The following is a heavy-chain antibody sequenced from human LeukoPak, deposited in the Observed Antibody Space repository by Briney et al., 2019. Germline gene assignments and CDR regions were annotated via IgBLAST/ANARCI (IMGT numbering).Heavy chain of an antibody. D-gene: IGHD6-19*01. V-gene: IGHV3-21*01. J-gene: IGHJ4*02. CDR1: GFTFSSYN. CDR3: ARAPSSGWISDY. CDR2: ISSSSSYI. Sequence: GGSLRLSCVASGFTFSSYNINWVRQAPGKGLEWVSSISSSSSYIYYADSVKGRFTVSRDNAKNSLYLQMNSLRAEDTAVYYCARAPSSGWISDYWGQGTLVTVSS.